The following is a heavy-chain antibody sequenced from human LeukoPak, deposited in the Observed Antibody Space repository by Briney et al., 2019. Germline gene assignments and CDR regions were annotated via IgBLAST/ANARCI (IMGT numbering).Heavy chain of an antibody. J-gene: IGHJ1*01. Sequence: SETLSLTCAVYGGSFSGYYWGWIRQPPGKGLEWIGEINHSGSTNYNPSLKSRVTISVDTSKNQFSLKLSSVTAADTAVYYCARGDEDFWSGHQYFQHWGQGTLVTVSS. CDR1: GGSFSGYY. CDR3: ARGDEDFWSGHQYFQH. V-gene: IGHV4-34*01. CDR2: INHSGST. D-gene: IGHD3-3*01.